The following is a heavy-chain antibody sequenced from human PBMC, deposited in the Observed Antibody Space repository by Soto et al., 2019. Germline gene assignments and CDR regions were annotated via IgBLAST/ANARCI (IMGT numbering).Heavy chain of an antibody. J-gene: IGHJ4*02. CDR3: ATRPHDSDSVVYFGVFDF. V-gene: IGHV3-49*04. CDR2: IRSKSYYGTT. Sequence: GGFLRLSCSGSGFTFGGYSLGWVRQAPGKGLEWVGSIRSKSYYGTTEYAASVRGRFTISRDDSNGIAYLQMNSLRAEDTAVYYCATRPHDSDSVVYFGVFDFWGQGSLVTVSS. D-gene: IGHD3-22*01. CDR1: GFTFGGYS.